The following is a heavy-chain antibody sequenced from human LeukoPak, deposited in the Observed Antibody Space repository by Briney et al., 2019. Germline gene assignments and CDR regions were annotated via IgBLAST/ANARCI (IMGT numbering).Heavy chain of an antibody. V-gene: IGHV3-33*01. CDR3: ARDSTKYSGYDDFDY. CDR1: GFTFSSYG. D-gene: IGHD5-12*01. Sequence: HPGRSLRLSCAASGFTFSSYGMRWVRQAPGKGLEWVAVIWYDGSNKYYADSVKGRFTISRDNSKNTLYLQMNSLRAEDTAVYYCARDSTKYSGYDDFDYWGQGTLVTVSS. J-gene: IGHJ4*02. CDR2: IWYDGSNK.